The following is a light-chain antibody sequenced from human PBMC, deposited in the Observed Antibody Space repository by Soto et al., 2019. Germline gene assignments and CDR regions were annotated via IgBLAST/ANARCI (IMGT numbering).Light chain of an antibody. CDR2: EVS. CDR3: SSYTTTTTV. V-gene: IGLV2-14*01. Sequence: QSVLAQPASVSGSPGQSITISCTGTSSDVGGYDYVSWYQHHPGKVPNLMIYEVSNRPSGVSNRFSGSKSGNTASLTISGLQAEDEADYYCSSYTTTTTVFGTGTKVTVL. CDR1: SSDVGGYDY. J-gene: IGLJ1*01.